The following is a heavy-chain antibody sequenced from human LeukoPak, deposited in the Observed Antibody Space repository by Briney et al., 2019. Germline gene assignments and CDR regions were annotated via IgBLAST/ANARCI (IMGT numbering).Heavy chain of an antibody. CDR1: GFTFSSYA. V-gene: IGHV3-23*01. D-gene: IGHD3-22*01. J-gene: IGHJ4*02. CDR3: AKDNIPDYYYDSSGYELDY. CDR2: INGSGGST. Sequence: GGSLRLSCAASGFTFSSYAMSWVRQAPGKGLEWVSDINGSGGSTYYADSVKGRFTISRDNSKNTLYLQMNSLRAEDTAVYYCAKDNIPDYYYDSSGYELDYWGQGTLVTVSS.